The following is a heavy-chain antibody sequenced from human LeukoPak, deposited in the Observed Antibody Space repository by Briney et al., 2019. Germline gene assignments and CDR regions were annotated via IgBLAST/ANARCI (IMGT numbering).Heavy chain of an antibody. CDR1: GFTFSSYG. V-gene: IGHV3-30*18. J-gene: IGHJ4*02. D-gene: IGHD2-21*02. CDR2: ISYDGSNK. Sequence: GRSLRLSCAASGFTFSSYGMHWVRQAPGKGLEWVAVISYDGSNKYYADSVKGRFTISRDNSKNTLYLQMNSLRAEDTSVYYCAKGVKHIVVVTAQHYFDSWGQGTLVTVSS. CDR3: AKGVKHIVVVTAQHYFDS.